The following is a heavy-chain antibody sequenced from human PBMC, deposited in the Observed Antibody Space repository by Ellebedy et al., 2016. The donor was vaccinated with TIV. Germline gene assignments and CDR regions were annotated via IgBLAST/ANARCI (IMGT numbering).Heavy chain of an antibody. J-gene: IGHJ4*02. V-gene: IGHV3-72*01. D-gene: IGHD2/OR15-2a*01. CDR1: GFTFSDEH. CDR2: SKNKGNNYAT. Sequence: GGSLRLXCATSGFTFSDEHMDWVRQAPGKGLEWVGRSKNKGNNYATQYAASVKGRFTISRDDSTNSLYLQMNSPRTEDTAIYYCTKTFYFDWGQGTLVIVSS. CDR3: TKTFYFD.